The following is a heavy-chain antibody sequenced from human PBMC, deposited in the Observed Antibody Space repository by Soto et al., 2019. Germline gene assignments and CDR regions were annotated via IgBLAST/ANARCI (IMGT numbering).Heavy chain of an antibody. V-gene: IGHV4-34*01. D-gene: IGHD3-3*01. CDR2: INHSGST. CDR1: GGSFSGYY. Sequence: SETLSLTCAVYGGSFSGYYWSWIRQPPGKGLEWIGEINHSGSTNYNPSLKSRVTISVDTSKNQFSLKLSSVTAADTAVYYCATTEAYYDFWSGYPFDIWGQGTMVTVS. CDR3: ATTEAYYDFWSGYPFDI. J-gene: IGHJ3*02.